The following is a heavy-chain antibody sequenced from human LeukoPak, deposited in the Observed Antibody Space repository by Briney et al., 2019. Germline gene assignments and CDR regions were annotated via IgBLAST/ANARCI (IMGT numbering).Heavy chain of an antibody. CDR1: GFTFSNHW. V-gene: IGHV3-66*01. D-gene: IGHD2-2*01. CDR3: ARAAAAAMAPDY. J-gene: IGHJ4*02. Sequence: GGSLRLSCAASGFTFSNHWMSWVRQAPGKGLEWVSVIYSGGSTYYADSVRGRFTISRDNSKNTLYLQVNTLRAEDTAVYYCARAAAAAMAPDYWGQGTLVTVSS. CDR2: IYSGGST.